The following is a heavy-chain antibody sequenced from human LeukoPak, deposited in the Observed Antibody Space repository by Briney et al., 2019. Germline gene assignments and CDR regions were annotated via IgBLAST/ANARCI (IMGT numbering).Heavy chain of an antibody. D-gene: IGHD3-3*01. V-gene: IGHV3-30*02. J-gene: IGHJ4*02. CDR1: GFTFSSYG. CDR2: IRYDGSNK. CDR3: AKDPPTSGYLGSVLRDY. Sequence: GGSLRLSCAASGFTFSSYGMHWVRQAPGKGLEWVAFIRYDGSNKYYADSVKGRFTISRDNSKNTLYLQMSSLRAEDTAVYYCAKDPPTSGYLGSVLRDYWGQGTLVTVSS.